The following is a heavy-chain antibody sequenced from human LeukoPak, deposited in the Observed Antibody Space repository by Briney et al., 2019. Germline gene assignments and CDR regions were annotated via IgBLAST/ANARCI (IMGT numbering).Heavy chain of an antibody. CDR1: GFTFSSYS. J-gene: IGHJ6*02. V-gene: IGHV3-21*01. CDR2: ISSSSSYI. D-gene: IGHD3-22*01. CDR3: ARLARYDSSCYYLGYYYYGMDV. Sequence: PGGSLRLSCAASGFTFSSYSMNWVRQAPGKGLEWVSSISSSSSYIYYADSVKVQFTIYRDNAKNSLYLQMNSLRAEDTAVYYCARLARYDSSCYYLGYYYYGMDVWGQGTTVTVSS.